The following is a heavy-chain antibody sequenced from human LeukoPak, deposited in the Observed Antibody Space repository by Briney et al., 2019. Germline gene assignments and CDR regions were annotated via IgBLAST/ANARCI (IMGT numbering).Heavy chain of an antibody. J-gene: IGHJ6*03. D-gene: IGHD3-3*01. CDR3: ARDGRGYDFWSGYPNYYMDV. V-gene: IGHV3-30*04. Sequence: GGSLRLSCAASGFTFSSYAMHWVRQAPGKGLEWVAVISYDGSNKYYADSVKGRFTISRDNSKNTLYLQMNSLRAEDTAVYYCARDGRGYDFWSGYPNYYMDVWGKGTTVTVSS. CDR2: ISYDGSNK. CDR1: GFTFSSYA.